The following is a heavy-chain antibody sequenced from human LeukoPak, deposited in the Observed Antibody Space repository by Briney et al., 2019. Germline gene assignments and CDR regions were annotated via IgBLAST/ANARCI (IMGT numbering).Heavy chain of an antibody. Sequence: ASVKVSCKASGYTFTDYYMDWVRQAPGQGLEWMGIINPSGGSTGYTQKFQGRVTLSRDTSTSTLYMELSSLRSEDTAVYYCARGGVEFGMDVWGQGTTVTVSS. CDR3: ARGGVEFGMDV. CDR1: GYTFTDYY. J-gene: IGHJ6*02. CDR2: INPSGGST. V-gene: IGHV1-46*01. D-gene: IGHD3-16*01.